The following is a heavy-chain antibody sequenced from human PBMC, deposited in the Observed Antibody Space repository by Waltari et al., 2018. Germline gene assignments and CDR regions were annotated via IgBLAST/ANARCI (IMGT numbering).Heavy chain of an antibody. V-gene: IGHV4-38-2*01. CDR3: ATGGYYYDSSGCFDY. D-gene: IGHD3-22*01. Sequence: QVQLQESGPGLVKPSETLSLTCAVSGYSISSGYYWGWIRQPPGKGLEWIGSIYHSGGTYYNPSLKSRVTISVDTSKNQFSLKLSSVTAADTAVYYCATGGYYYDSSGCFDYWGQGTLVTVSS. J-gene: IGHJ4*02. CDR2: IYHSGGT. CDR1: GYSISSGYY.